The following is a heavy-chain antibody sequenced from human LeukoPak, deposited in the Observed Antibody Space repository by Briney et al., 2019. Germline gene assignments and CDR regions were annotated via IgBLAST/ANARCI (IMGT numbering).Heavy chain of an antibody. J-gene: IGHJ3*02. D-gene: IGHD3-22*01. CDR1: GFTFSSYA. CDR2: ISGSGGST. Sequence: PGGSLRLSCAASGFTFSSYAMSWVRQAAGKGLEWVSTISGSGGSTYYADSVKGRFTISRDNSKNTLYLQMNSLRAEDTAVYYCAKIKRAAIVVVHDAFDIWGQGTMVTVSS. CDR3: AKIKRAAIVVVHDAFDI. V-gene: IGHV3-23*01.